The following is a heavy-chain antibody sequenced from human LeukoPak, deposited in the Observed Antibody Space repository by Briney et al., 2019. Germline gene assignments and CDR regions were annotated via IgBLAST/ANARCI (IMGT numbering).Heavy chain of an antibody. J-gene: IGHJ4*02. D-gene: IGHD6-13*01. CDR3: AKDSAAVGGPTTD. V-gene: IGHV3-23*01. Sequence: GGSLRLSCAASGFTFTSYTMSWVRQAPGKGEEWVSLISGSGGITYYADSVKRRFAISRDNSKNTLYLQMDSLRAEDTAVYYCAKDSAAVGGPTTDWGQGTLVTVSS. CDR1: GFTFTSYT. CDR2: ISGSGGIT.